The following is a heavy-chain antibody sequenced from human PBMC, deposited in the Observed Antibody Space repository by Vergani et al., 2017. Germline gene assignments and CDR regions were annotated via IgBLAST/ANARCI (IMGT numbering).Heavy chain of an antibody. CDR1: GGSISSYY. D-gene: IGHD1-1*01. Sequence: QVQLQESGPGLVKPSETLSLTCTVSGGSISSYYWSWIRQPAGKGLEWIGRIYTSGRTNYNPSLKSRVTMSVDTSKNQFSLKLSSVTAADTAVYYCARERANWNDSARRGNTYYYYMDVWGKGTTVTVSS. CDR2: IYTSGRT. J-gene: IGHJ6*03. CDR3: ARERANWNDSARRGNTYYYYMDV. V-gene: IGHV4-4*07.